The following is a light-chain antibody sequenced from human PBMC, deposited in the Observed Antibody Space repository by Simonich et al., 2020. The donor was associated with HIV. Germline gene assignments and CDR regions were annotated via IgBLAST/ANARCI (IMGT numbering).Light chain of an antibody. Sequence: EIVIMQSPATLSVSPGERATLSCRARQSVSSNLTWYQQKPGQAPRLLIYGASTRATGIPARFSGSGYGTEFTLTISSLQAEDVAVYYGQQYNNWPRTFGQGTKVEIK. CDR3: QQYNNWPRT. CDR1: QSVSSN. CDR2: GAS. V-gene: IGKV3-15*01. J-gene: IGKJ1*01.